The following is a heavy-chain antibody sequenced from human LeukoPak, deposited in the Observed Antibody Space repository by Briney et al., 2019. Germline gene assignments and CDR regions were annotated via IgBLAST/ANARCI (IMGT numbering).Heavy chain of an antibody. CDR1: GFTFSSYA. J-gene: IGHJ5*02. CDR3: ARVGLPAATLAAYNWFDP. Sequence: GGFLRLSCAASGFTFSSYAMHWVRQAPGKGLEWVAVISYDGSNKYYADSVKGRFTISRDNSKNTLYLQMNSLRAEDTAVYYCARVGLPAATLAAYNWFDPWGQGTLVTVSS. CDR2: ISYDGSNK. D-gene: IGHD2-2*01. V-gene: IGHV3-30-3*01.